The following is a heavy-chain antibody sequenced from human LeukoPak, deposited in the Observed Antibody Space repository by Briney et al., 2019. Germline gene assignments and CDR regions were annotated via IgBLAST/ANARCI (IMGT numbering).Heavy chain of an antibody. CDR2: IWYDGSNK. V-gene: IGHV3-33*01. D-gene: IGHD5-18*01. J-gene: IGHJ4*02. Sequence: GGSLRLSCAASRFTFSNYGMHWVRQAPGKGLEWVAVIWYDGSNKYYADSVKGRFTTSRDNSKNTLYLQMNSLRAEDTAVYYCARDPGRGYTYGYGFDYWGQGTLVTVSS. CDR1: RFTFSNYG. CDR3: ARDPGRGYTYGYGFDY.